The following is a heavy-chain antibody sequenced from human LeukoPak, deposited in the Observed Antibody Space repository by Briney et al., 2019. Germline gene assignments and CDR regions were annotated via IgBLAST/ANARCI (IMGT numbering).Heavy chain of an antibody. Sequence: GGSLRLSCAASGFTFSIYAMSWVRQAPGKGLEWVSVISGSGGRKHYADSVKGRFTISRDNSKNTLYLQMNSLRAEDTAVYYCAILGAFDIWGQGTMVTVSS. CDR3: AILGAFDI. J-gene: IGHJ3*02. V-gene: IGHV3-23*01. CDR1: GFTFSIYA. CDR2: ISGSGGRK.